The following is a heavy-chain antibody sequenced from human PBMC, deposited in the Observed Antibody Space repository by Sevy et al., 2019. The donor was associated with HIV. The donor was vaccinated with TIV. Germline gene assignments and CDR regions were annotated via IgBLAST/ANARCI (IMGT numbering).Heavy chain of an antibody. J-gene: IGHJ4*02. Sequence: ASVKVSCKASGGTFSSYAISWVRQAPGQGLEWMGGIIPYFGTANYAQKFQGRVTITADKSTSTAYMELSSLRAEDTAVYYCARDRPVSGSYYFFDYWGQGTLVTVSS. D-gene: IGHD1-26*01. V-gene: IGHV1-69*06. CDR3: ARDRPVSGSYYFFDY. CDR1: GGTFSSYA. CDR2: IIPYFGTA.